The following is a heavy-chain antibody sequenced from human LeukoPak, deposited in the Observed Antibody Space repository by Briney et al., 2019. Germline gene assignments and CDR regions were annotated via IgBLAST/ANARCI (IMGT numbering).Heavy chain of an antibody. CDR1: GYTFTGYY. CDR3: ARDRDSSWPLPLNWFDP. CDR2: INPNSGGT. V-gene: IGHV1-2*02. D-gene: IGHD6-13*01. J-gene: IGHJ5*02. Sequence: ASVKVSCKASGYTFTGYYMHWVLQAPGQGLEWMGWINPNSGGTNYAQKFQGRVTMTRDTSISTAYMELSRLRSDDTAVYYCARDRDSSWPLPLNWFDPWGQGTLVTVSS.